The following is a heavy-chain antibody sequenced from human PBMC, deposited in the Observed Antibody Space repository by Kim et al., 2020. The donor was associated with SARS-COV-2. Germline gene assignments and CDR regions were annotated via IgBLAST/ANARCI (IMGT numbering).Heavy chain of an antibody. CDR2: ISYDGSNK. V-gene: IGHV3-30*04. D-gene: IGHD2-15*01. J-gene: IGHJ4*02. CDR1: GFTFSSYA. CDR3: VRAGLPALGFDY. Sequence: GGSLRLSCAASGFTFSSYAMHWVRQAPGKGLEWVAVISYDGSNKYYADSVKGRFTISRDNSKNTLYLQMNSLRAEDTAVYYCVRAGLPALGFDYWGQGTLVTVSS.